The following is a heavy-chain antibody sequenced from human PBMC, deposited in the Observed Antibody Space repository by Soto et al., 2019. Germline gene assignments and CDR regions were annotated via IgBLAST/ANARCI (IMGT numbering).Heavy chain of an antibody. J-gene: IGHJ1*01. CDR1: GGTFSSFG. D-gene: IGHD5-12*01. CDR2: IIPVFGRP. V-gene: IGHV1-69*13. CDR3: AREASGYDF. Sequence: SVKVSCKASGGTFSSFGISWVRQAPGQGLEWMGGIIPVFGRPNYAQRFRGGLTITADESTNTSYMELIDLTSEDTAVYYCAREASGYDFWGQGTQVTVSS.